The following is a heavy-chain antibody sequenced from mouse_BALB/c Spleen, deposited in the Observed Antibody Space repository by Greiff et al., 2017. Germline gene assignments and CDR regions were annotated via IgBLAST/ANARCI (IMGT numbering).Heavy chain of an antibody. J-gene: IGHJ2*01. V-gene: IGHV3-6*02. D-gene: IGHD2-4*01. CDR2: ISYDGSN. CDR1: GYSITSGYY. Sequence: EVKLQESGPGLVKPSQSLSFTCSVTGYSITSGYYWNWIRQFPGNKLEWMGYISYDGSNNYNPSLKNRISITRDTSKNQFFLKLNSVTTEDTATYYCASGDMITVFDYWGQGTTLTVSS. CDR3: ASGDMITVFDY.